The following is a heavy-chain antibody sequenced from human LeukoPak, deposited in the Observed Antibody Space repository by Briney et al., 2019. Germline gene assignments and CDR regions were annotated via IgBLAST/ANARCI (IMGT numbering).Heavy chain of an antibody. CDR3: ARGGYSSGRLRVWFDP. J-gene: IGHJ5*02. D-gene: IGHD6-19*01. V-gene: IGHV1-2*02. CDR1: GYTFTGYY. Sequence: ASVKVSCKASGYTFTGYYMHWVRQAPGQGLEWMGWINPNSGGTNYAQKFQGRVTTTRDTSISTAYMELSRLRSDDTAVYYCARGGYSSGRLRVWFDPWGQGTLVTVSS. CDR2: INPNSGGT.